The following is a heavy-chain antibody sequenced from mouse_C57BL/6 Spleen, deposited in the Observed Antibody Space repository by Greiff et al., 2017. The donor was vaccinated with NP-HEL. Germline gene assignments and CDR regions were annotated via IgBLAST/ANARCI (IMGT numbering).Heavy chain of an antibody. Sequence: VKLMESDAELAKPGASVKISCKASGYTFTDHTIHWMKQRPEQGLEWIGYIYPSDGSTKYNEKFKGKATLTAAKSSSTAYMQLNSLTSEDSAVYFSARDYDGSRGAMDYWGQRTSVTVSS. D-gene: IGHD1-1*01. V-gene: IGHV1-78*01. CDR2: IYPSDGST. J-gene: IGHJ4*01. CDR3: ARDYDGSRGAMDY. CDR1: GYTFTDHT.